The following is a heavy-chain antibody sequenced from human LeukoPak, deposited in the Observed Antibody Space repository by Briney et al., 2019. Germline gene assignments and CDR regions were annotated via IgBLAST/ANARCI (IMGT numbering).Heavy chain of an antibody. V-gene: IGHV3-48*03. D-gene: IGHD6-13*01. CDR1: EFTFSSYE. J-gene: IGHJ4*02. CDR2: ISGGGETT. Sequence: PGGSLRLSCSASEFTFSSYEMNWVRQAPGKGLEWVSYISGGGETTLYADSVKGRFTISRDNSKNTLYLQMNSLRADDTAVYYCAKDRDLAAAGYYFDYWGQGTLVTVSS. CDR3: AKDRDLAAAGYYFDY.